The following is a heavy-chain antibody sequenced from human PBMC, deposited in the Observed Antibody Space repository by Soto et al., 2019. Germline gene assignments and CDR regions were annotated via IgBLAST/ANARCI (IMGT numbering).Heavy chain of an antibody. V-gene: IGHV4-31*03. CDR3: ARDLTGTQGFDP. CDR1: GGSISSGGYY. CDR2: IYYSGST. D-gene: IGHD1-20*01. J-gene: IGHJ5*02. Sequence: QVQLQESGPGLVKPSQTLSLTCTVSGGSISSGGYYWSWIRQHPGKGLEWIGYIYYSGSTYYNPSLKSRVTTSVDASKNQSSLKLSAVTAADTAVYYCARDLTGTQGFDPWGQGTLVTVSS.